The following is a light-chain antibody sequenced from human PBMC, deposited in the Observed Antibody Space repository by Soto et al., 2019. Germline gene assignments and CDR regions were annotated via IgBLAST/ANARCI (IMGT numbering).Light chain of an antibody. CDR2: KVS. CDR1: QSLVFTDGNTY. V-gene: IGKV2-30*01. Sequence: DIVMTQSPISLPVTLVKPASISCTSSQSLVFTDGNTYLNWFQQRPGQPTRRLIYKVSHRDSGVPDRFSGSGSGTDFTLKISRVEADDVGIYYCMHGTHWPQTFGQGTKVDI. CDR3: MHGTHWPQT. J-gene: IGKJ1*01.